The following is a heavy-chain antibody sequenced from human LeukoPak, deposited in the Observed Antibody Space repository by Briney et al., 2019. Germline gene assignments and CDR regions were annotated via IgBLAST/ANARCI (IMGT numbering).Heavy chain of an antibody. CDR1: GFTFSDHS. CDR3: AREHYFYYMDG. Sequence: GGSLRLSCAASGFTFSDHSMSWVRQAPGKGLEWVANVNQGGTEKYYVDSVKGRFAISRDNAENSLCLQMNSLRAEDTAVYYCAREHYFYYMDGWGKGTTVTVSS. J-gene: IGHJ6*03. V-gene: IGHV3-7*01. CDR2: VNQGGTEK.